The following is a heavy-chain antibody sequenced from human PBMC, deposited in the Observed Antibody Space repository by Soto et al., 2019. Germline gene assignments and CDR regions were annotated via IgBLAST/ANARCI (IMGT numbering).Heavy chain of an antibody. D-gene: IGHD2-21*02. CDR3: ARGGVGVVTAMLGGMDV. J-gene: IGHJ6*02. V-gene: IGHV1-69*12. CDR1: GGTFSSYA. Sequence: QVQLVQSGAEVKKPGSSVKVSCKASGGTFSSYAISWVRQAPGQGLEWMGGIIPIFGTANYAQKFQGRVTITADESTSTAYMERGSLRSEDTAVYYCARGGVGVVTAMLGGMDVWGQGTTVTVSS. CDR2: IIPIFGTA.